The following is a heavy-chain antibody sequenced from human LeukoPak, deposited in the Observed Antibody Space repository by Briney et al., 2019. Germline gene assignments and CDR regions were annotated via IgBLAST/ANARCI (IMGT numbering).Heavy chain of an antibody. D-gene: IGHD2-15*01. V-gene: IGHV1-2*02. J-gene: IGHJ3*02. Sequence: GASVKVSCKASGYTFTGYYMNWVRQAPGQGLEWMGWINPNSGGTNYAQKFQGRVTMTRDTSISTAYMELSRLRSDDTALYYCARRYLSGYCSGGSCRDAFDIWGQGTMVTVSS. CDR2: INPNSGGT. CDR3: ARRYLSGYCSGGSCRDAFDI. CDR1: GYTFTGYY.